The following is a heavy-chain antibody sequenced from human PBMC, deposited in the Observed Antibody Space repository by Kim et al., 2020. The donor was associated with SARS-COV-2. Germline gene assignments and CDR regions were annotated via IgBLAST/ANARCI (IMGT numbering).Heavy chain of an antibody. J-gene: IGHJ4*02. CDR3: ARPPGWDYGDDYFDY. Sequence: PAFQGQVTTSADTSISTAYLQWSSLKASDTAMYYCARPPGWDYGDDYFDYWGQGTLVTVSS. V-gene: IGHV5-51*01. D-gene: IGHD4-17*01.